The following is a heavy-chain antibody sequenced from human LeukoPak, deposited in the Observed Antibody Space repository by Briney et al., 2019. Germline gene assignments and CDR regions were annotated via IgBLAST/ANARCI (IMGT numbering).Heavy chain of an antibody. V-gene: IGHV4-59*01. D-gene: IGHD5/OR15-5a*01. CDR3: ARVSVVYGMDV. Sequence: SETLSLTCSVSGGSISSDYWAWIRQPPGKGLEWIGYMYYTGSTNYNPSLKSRVIISLATSKNQFSLKLSSVTAADTAVYYCARVSVVYGMDVWGRGTTVTVSS. CDR1: GGSISSDY. J-gene: IGHJ6*02. CDR2: MYYTGST.